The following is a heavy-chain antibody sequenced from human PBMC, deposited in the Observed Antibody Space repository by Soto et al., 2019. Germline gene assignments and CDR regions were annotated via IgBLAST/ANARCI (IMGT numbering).Heavy chain of an antibody. Sequence: SETLSLTCAVHGGSFSGYYWDWIRQPPGKGLEWIGEVNHGGTSNYNPSLKSRAIISVDTSKNQFSLKLSSVTAADTAVYYCARGIEGWYQGRYYYGMDVWGQGTTVTVSS. V-gene: IGHV4-34*01. CDR3: ARGIEGWYQGRYYYGMDV. CDR1: GGSFSGYY. J-gene: IGHJ6*02. CDR2: VNHGGTS. D-gene: IGHD6-19*01.